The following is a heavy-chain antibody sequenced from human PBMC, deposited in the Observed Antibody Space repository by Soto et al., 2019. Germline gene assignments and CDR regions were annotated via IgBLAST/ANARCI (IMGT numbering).Heavy chain of an antibody. CDR3: TRPGYGDYYYYYGMDV. Sequence: GGSLRLSCAASGFTFSSDGRHWVRQAPGKELEGVAVIWYDGSNKYYADSVKGRFTISRDNSKNTLYLQMNSLKTEDTAVYYCTRPGYGDYYYYYGMDVWGQGTTVTVSS. CDR1: GFTFSSDG. CDR2: IWYDGSNK. V-gene: IGHV3-33*01. D-gene: IGHD5-12*01. J-gene: IGHJ6*02.